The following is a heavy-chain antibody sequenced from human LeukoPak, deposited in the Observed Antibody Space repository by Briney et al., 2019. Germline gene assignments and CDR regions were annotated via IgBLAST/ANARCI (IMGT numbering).Heavy chain of an antibody. CDR2: ISAYNGNT. CDR3: ARLLLWFGETQSNFDY. Sequence: ASVKVSCKASGYTFTSYGISWVRQAPGQGLEWMGWISAYNGNTNYAQKLQGRVTMTTDTSTSTAYMEPRSLRSDDTAVYYCARLLLWFGETQSNFDYWGQGTLVTVSS. CDR1: GYTFTSYG. V-gene: IGHV1-18*04. J-gene: IGHJ4*02. D-gene: IGHD3-10*01.